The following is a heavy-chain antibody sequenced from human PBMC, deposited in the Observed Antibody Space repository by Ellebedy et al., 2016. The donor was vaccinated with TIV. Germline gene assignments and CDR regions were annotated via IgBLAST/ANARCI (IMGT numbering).Heavy chain of an antibody. V-gene: IGHV3-33*08. CDR3: ARDFSSSWYWGLHY. CDR2: IWYDGSNK. Sequence: PGGSLRLSCAASGFTFSNYAMSWVRQAPGKGLKWVAVIWYDGSNKYYADSVKGRFTISRDNSKNTLYLQMNSLRAEDTAVYYCARDFSSSWYWGLHYWGQGTLVTVSS. D-gene: IGHD6-13*01. J-gene: IGHJ4*02. CDR1: GFTFSNYA.